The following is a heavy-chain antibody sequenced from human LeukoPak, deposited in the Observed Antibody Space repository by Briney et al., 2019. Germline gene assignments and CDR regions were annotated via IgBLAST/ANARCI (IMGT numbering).Heavy chain of an antibody. Sequence: GASVKVSCKASGYSFTSYDINWVRQATGQGLEWMGWINPNNGGTNYAQKFQGRVTMTRDTSISIVYMELSRLRSDDTAVYYCARGGPSRGTGFYYFDYWGQGTLVTASS. CDR1: GYSFTSYD. J-gene: IGHJ4*02. CDR3: ARGGPSRGTGFYYFDY. D-gene: IGHD6-19*01. V-gene: IGHV1-2*02. CDR2: INPNNGGT.